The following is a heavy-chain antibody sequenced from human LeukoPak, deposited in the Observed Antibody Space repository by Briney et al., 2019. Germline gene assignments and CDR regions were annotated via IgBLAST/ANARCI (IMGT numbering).Heavy chain of an antibody. Sequence: SETLSLTCSVSGASISTSAYYWGWVRQPPGKGLEWIGSIYYSGSTYYNASLKSRVTISIDTSKNQFSLRLSSVTAADTAVYYCAKSGGYGLIDYWGQGTLVTVSS. D-gene: IGHD1-26*01. J-gene: IGHJ4*02. CDR3: AKSGGYGLIDY. CDR1: GASISTSAYY. V-gene: IGHV4-39*01. CDR2: IYYSGST.